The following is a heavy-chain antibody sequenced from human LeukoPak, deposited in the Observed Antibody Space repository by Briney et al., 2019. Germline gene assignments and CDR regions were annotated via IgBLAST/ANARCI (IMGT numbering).Heavy chain of an antibody. CDR2: IKQDESEK. V-gene: IGHV3-7*01. CDR1: GFTFSSYE. J-gene: IGHJ3*02. CDR3: ARASVTVTTGHNAFDI. D-gene: IGHD4-11*01. Sequence: GGSLRLSCAASGFTFSSYEMNWVRQAPGKGLEWVANIKQDESEKYYVDSVKGRFTISRDNAKNSVYLQMNSLRAEDTAVYYCARASVTVTTGHNAFDIWGQGTMVTVSS.